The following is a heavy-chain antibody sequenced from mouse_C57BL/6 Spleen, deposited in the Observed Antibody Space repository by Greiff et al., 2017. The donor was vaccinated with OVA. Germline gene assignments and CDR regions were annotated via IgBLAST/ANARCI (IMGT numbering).Heavy chain of an antibody. CDR3: TRREGYGYDGYFDY. V-gene: IGHV1-15*01. CDR2: IDPETGGT. CDR1: GYTFTDYE. J-gene: IGHJ2*01. D-gene: IGHD2-2*01. Sequence: QVQLQQSGAELVRPGASVTLSCKASGYTFTDYEMHWVKQTPVHGLEWIGAIDPETGGTAYNQKFKGKAILTADKSSSTAYMELRSLTSEDSAVYYCTRREGYGYDGYFDYWGQGTTLTVSS.